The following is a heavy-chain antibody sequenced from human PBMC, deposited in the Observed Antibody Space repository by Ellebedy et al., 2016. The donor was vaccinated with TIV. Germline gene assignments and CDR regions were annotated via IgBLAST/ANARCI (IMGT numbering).Heavy chain of an antibody. V-gene: IGHV4-4*07. J-gene: IGHJ6*03. Sequence: SETLSLXXTVSGGSISSYYWSWIRQPAGKGLEWIGRIYTSGSTNYNPSLKSRVTMSVDTSKNQFSLKLSSVTAADTAVYYCAREGWEQLVRPYYYYYMDVWGKGTTVTVSS. CDR3: AREGWEQLVRPYYYYYMDV. D-gene: IGHD6-6*01. CDR1: GGSISSYY. CDR2: IYTSGST.